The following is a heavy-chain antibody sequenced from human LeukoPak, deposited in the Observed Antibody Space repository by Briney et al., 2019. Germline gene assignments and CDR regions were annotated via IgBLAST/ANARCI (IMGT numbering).Heavy chain of an antibody. D-gene: IGHD2-21*01. Sequence: SETLSLTCTVSGGSGSSYYWSWMRQSPGKGLEWIGYVYYSGSTNYNPALKSRVTISLDTSENQFSLKLSSVPAADTAVYYCAREANSPTARYWYFDLWGRGTQVTVSS. CDR2: VYYSGST. J-gene: IGHJ2*01. CDR3: AREANSPTARYWYFDL. CDR1: GGSGSSYY. V-gene: IGHV4-59*02.